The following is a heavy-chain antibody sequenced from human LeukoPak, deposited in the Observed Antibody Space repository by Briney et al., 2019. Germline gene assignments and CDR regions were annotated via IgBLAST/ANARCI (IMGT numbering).Heavy chain of an antibody. Sequence: SETLSLTCTVSGGSISSYYWSWIRQPPGKGLEWIGYIYYSGSTNYNPSLKSRVTISVDTSKNQFSLKLSSVTAADTAVYYCARGGRSSGYYSYWGQGTLVTVSS. CDR1: GGSISSYY. D-gene: IGHD3-22*01. CDR2: IYYSGST. J-gene: IGHJ4*02. V-gene: IGHV4-59*12. CDR3: ARGGRSSGYYSY.